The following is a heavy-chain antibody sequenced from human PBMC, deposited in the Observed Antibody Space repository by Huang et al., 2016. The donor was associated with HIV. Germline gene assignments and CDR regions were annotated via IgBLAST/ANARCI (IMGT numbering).Heavy chain of an antibody. D-gene: IGHD1-7*01. CDR2: IKQDEREK. Sequence: VESGGRLVQPGGSLRLSCVGSTFTFGAYWMSWVRQSPGKGLEWEANIKQDEREKYYVESVKGRFNMSRDNAKKVLFLEMNNVRVEDTATYYCATKTAAMDIWGQGTTVTVS. CDR1: TFTFGAYW. J-gene: IGHJ6*02. CDR3: ATKTAAMDI. V-gene: IGHV3-7*01.